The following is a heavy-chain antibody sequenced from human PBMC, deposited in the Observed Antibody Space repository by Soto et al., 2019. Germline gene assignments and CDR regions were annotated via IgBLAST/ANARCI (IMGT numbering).Heavy chain of an antibody. D-gene: IGHD3-10*01. CDR3: AKVRADYYYGSGPFDY. Sequence: QVQLVESGGGVVQPGRSLRLSCAASGFTFSSYGMHWVRQAPGKGLEWVALISFDGSNKYYADSVKGRFTISRDNSKNTLYLQMNTVRAEDTAVYYCAKVRADYYYGSGPFDYWGQGTLVTVSS. CDR1: GFTFSSYG. J-gene: IGHJ4*02. CDR2: ISFDGSNK. V-gene: IGHV3-30*18.